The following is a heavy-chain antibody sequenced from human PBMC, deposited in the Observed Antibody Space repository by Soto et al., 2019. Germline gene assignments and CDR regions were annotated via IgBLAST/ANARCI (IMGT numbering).Heavy chain of an antibody. D-gene: IGHD2-15*01. Sequence: EVQLVESGGGLVQPGGSLRLSCAASGFTFSSYSMNWARQAPGKGLEWISYISSSSRTIYYPYSVKGRFTISRDNAKNSLYRQMNSLRAEDTAVYYCARDKGRSPLDYWGQVTLVTVSS. CDR3: ARDKGRSPLDY. V-gene: IGHV3-48*01. CDR1: GFTFSSYS. J-gene: IGHJ4*02. CDR2: ISSSSRTI.